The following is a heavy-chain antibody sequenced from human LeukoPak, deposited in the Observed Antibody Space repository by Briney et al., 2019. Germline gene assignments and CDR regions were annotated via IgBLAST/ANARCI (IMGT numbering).Heavy chain of an antibody. V-gene: IGHV3-23*01. Sequence: GGTLRLSCAASGFTFSSYGMSWVRQAPGKGLEWVSAISGSGGSTYYADSVKGRFTISRDNSKNTLYLQMNSLRAEDTAVYYCATTPVTLGYGGLWFGEFKSYFDYWGQGTLVTVSS. CDR1: GFTFSSYG. D-gene: IGHD3-10*01. CDR2: ISGSGGST. J-gene: IGHJ4*02. CDR3: ATTPVTLGYGGLWFGEFKSYFDY.